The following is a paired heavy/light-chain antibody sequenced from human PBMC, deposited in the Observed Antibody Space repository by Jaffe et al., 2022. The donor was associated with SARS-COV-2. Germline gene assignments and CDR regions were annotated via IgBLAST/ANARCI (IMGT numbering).Light chain of an antibody. Sequence: EIVLTQSPGTLSLSPGERATLSCRASQSVSSSYLAWYQQKPGQAPRLLIYGASSRATGIPDRFSGSGSGTDFTLTISRLEPEDFAVYYCQQYGSSPEYTFGQGTKLEIK. J-gene: IGKJ2*01. CDR1: QSVSSSY. CDR2: GAS. CDR3: QQYGSSPEYT. V-gene: IGKV3-20*01.
Heavy chain of an antibody. D-gene: IGHD3-3*01. V-gene: IGHV3-11*01. CDR3: ARIFRVDAFDI. J-gene: IGHJ3*02. CDR2: ISSSGSTI. Sequence: QVQLVESGGGLVKPGGSLRLSCAASGFTFSDYYMSWIRQAPGKGLEWVSYISSSGSTIYYADSVKGRFTISRDNAKNSLYLQMNSLRAEDTAVYYCARIFRVDAFDIWGQGTMVTVSS. CDR1: GFTFSDYY.